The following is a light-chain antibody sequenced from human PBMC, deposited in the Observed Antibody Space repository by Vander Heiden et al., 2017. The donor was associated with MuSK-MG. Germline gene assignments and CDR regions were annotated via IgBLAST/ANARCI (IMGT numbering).Light chain of an antibody. CDR1: QSLFHSDNSKDF. J-gene: IGKJ3*01. V-gene: IGKV4-1*01. Sequence: DIVMTQSPDSLSVSLGGRPTINCKASQSLFHSDNSKDFLAWYHQKPGQPPKLLMSWASTRESGVPDRFSGSGSGTDFTLTISSLQAEDVAVYYCQQYRSAPLTFGPGTRVDIK. CDR3: QQYRSAPLT. CDR2: WAS.